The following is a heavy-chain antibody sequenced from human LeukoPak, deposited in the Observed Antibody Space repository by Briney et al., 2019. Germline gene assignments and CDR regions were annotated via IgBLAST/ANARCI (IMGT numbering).Heavy chain of an antibody. J-gene: IGHJ4*02. D-gene: IGHD6-13*01. CDR2: IYYSGTT. CDR3: ARGYSSSWYSQGYFDY. Sequence: SETLSLTCTVSGGSMSPYHWNWIRQPPGKGLEWIGYIYYSGTTNYNPSLKSRVTISIDTSKNQFSLKLSSVTAADTAVYYCARGYSSSWYSQGYFDYWGQGTLVPVSS. V-gene: IGHV4-59*01. CDR1: GGSMSPYH.